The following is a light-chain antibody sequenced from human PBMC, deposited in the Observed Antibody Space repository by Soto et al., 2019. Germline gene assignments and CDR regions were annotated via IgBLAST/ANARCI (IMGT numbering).Light chain of an antibody. V-gene: IGLV2-14*01. Sequence: QSVLTQPASVPGSPGQSITISCTGTSSDVGGYDYVSWCQLHPGKAPKLMIFEVSNRPSGVSYRFSGSKSGNTASLTISGLQAEDEADYFCSSYSISTAYLFGTGTKVTVL. CDR2: EVS. CDR3: SSYSISTAYL. J-gene: IGLJ1*01. CDR1: SSDVGGYDY.